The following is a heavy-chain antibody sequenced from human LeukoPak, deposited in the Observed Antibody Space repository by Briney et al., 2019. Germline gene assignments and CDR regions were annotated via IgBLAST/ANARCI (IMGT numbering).Heavy chain of an antibody. CDR3: ARGGVLGYCSSTSCP. V-gene: IGHV4-59*01. J-gene: IGHJ5*02. CDR2: IYYSGST. Sequence: SETLSLTCTVSGGSISSYYWSWIRQPPGKGLEWIGYIYYSGSTNYNPSLKSRVTISVDTSKNQFSLKLSSVTAADTAVYYCARGGVLGYCSSTSCPWGQGTLVTVSS. CDR1: GGSISSYY. D-gene: IGHD2-2*01.